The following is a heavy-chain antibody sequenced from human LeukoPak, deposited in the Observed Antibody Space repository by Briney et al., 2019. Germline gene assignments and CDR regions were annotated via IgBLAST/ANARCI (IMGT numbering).Heavy chain of an antibody. Sequence: GGSLRLSCAASGFTLNTHWMHWVRQDPGKGLVWVSRINTYGTDTIYADSVRGRFTITTDNAKNTLYLQMNSRRAEDTAVYYCAREITGYGGGPLFDFWGQGILVTVSS. V-gene: IGHV3-74*01. CDR3: AREITGYGGGPLFDF. D-gene: IGHD4-23*01. CDR2: INTYGTDT. J-gene: IGHJ4*02. CDR1: GFTLNTHW.